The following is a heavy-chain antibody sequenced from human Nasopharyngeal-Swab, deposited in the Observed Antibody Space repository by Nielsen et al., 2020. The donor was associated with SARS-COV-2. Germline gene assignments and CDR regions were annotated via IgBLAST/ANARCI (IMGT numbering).Heavy chain of an antibody. V-gene: IGHV1-69*08. CDR2: IIPLIGTP. D-gene: IGHD3-16*02. J-gene: IGHJ4*02. CDR3: ARVGRYDDFAD. Sequence: SVKVSCKVSGGTFNSYSFSWVRQAPGQGLEWMGRIIPLIGTPDYAQNFQGRVTIGADKSTTTVYLEMRRLRPDDTAIYYCARVGRYDDFADWGQGTLVTVSS. CDR1: GGTFNSYS.